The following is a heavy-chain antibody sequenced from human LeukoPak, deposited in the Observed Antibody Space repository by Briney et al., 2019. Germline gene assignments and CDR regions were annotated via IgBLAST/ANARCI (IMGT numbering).Heavy chain of an antibody. J-gene: IGHJ3*02. CDR3: ASLVVVPAAIGDDAFDI. V-gene: IGHV3-21*01. Sequence: GGSLRLSCAASGFAFSDYRMNWVRQAPGKGLEWVSSISSSSSYIYYADSVKGRFTISRDNAKNSLYLQMNSLRAEDTAVYYCASLVVVPAAIGDDAFDIWGQGTMVTVSS. CDR1: GFAFSDYR. CDR2: ISSSSSYI. D-gene: IGHD2-2*01.